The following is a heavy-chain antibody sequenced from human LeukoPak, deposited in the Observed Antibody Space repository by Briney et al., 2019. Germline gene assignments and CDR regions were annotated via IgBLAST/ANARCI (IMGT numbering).Heavy chain of an antibody. CDR3: ARDLAYYYDSNYD. CDR2: ITSNSATI. J-gene: IGHJ4*02. V-gene: IGHV3-48*01. CDR1: GFTFSTFG. Sequence: PGGSLRLSCAASGFTFSTFGMNWVRQAPGKGLEWLSYITSNSATIYYADSVKGRFTISRDNAKNSLYLQMNGLRAEDTAVYFCARDLAYYYDSNYDWGQGTLVTVSS. D-gene: IGHD3-22*01.